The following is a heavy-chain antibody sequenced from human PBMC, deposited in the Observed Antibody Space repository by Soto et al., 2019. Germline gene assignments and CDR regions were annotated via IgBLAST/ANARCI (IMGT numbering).Heavy chain of an antibody. V-gene: IGHV3-30*18. CDR1: GFTFSSYG. CDR3: AKDYYDSSGYYQYYFDY. D-gene: IGHD3-22*01. CDR2: ISYDGSNK. J-gene: IGHJ4*02. Sequence: GGSLRLSCAASGFTFSSYGMHWVRQAPGKGLEWVAVISYDGSNKYYADSVKGRFTISRDNSKNTLYLQMNNLRAEDTAVYYCAKDYYDSSGYYQYYFDYWGQGTLVTVSS.